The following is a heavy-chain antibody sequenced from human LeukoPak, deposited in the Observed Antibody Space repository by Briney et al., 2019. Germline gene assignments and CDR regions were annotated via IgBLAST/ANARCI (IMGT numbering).Heavy chain of an antibody. CDR1: GYTFTGYY. CDR3: ARVRSSGWYGEGQHHLDY. CDR2: INPNRGGT. V-gene: IGHV1-2*02. J-gene: IGHJ4*02. D-gene: IGHD6-19*01. Sequence: ASVRVSCKASGYTFTGYYMHWVRQAPGQGLAWMGWINPNRGGTNYAQKFPGRATMPRDPFISTAYMELSRLRSDDTAVYYCARVRSSGWYGEGQHHLDYWGQGTLVTVSS.